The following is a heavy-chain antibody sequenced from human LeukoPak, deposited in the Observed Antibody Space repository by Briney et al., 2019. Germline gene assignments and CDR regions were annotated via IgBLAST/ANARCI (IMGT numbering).Heavy chain of an antibody. Sequence: GESLKISCKGSGYSFTTYWIGWVRQMPGKGLEWMGIIFPGDSDTRYSPSFQGQVTISADKSISTAYLQWSSLKASDTAMYYCARLNCSGGSCYPGGIDYWGQGTLVTVSS. CDR1: GYSFTTYW. D-gene: IGHD2-15*01. V-gene: IGHV5-51*01. CDR3: ARLNCSGGSCYPGGIDY. CDR2: IFPGDSDT. J-gene: IGHJ4*02.